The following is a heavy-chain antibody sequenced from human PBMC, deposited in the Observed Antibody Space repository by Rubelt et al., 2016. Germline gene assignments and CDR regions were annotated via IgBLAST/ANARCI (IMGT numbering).Heavy chain of an antibody. Sequence: QVQLVQSGAEVKKPGASVKVSCKASGYTFTSYYMHWVRQAPGQGLEWMGIINPSGGSTSYAHEFQGRVTRTRDTSTSTVYMELSSLRSEDTAVYYCARSPRYDFEDNWFDPWGQGTLVTVSS. D-gene: IGHD3-3*01. CDR2: INPSGGST. CDR3: ARSPRYDFEDNWFDP. J-gene: IGHJ5*02. V-gene: IGHV1-46*01. CDR1: GYTFTSYY.